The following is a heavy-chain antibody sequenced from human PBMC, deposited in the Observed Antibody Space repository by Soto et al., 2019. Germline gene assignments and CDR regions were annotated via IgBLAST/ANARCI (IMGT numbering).Heavy chain of an antibody. CDR3: ASAYYYDSSGYYPGYYFDY. Sequence: PGESLKISCQGSGYNFGYTWIAWVRQVPGKGLEWMGIIYPGDSDTRYSPSFQGQVTISADKSISTAYLQWSSLKASDTAMYYCASAYYYDSSGYYPGYYFDYWGQGTLVTVSS. CDR2: IYPGDSDT. CDR1: GYNFGYTW. D-gene: IGHD3-22*01. J-gene: IGHJ4*02. V-gene: IGHV5-51*01.